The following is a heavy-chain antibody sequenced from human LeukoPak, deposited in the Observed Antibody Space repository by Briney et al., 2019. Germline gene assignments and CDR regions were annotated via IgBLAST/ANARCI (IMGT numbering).Heavy chain of an antibody. J-gene: IGHJ4*02. CDR3: ARGPAKRGFLDY. CDR1: EFTFTSYA. Sequence: PGGSLRLSCAASEFTFTSYAMHWVRRAPGKGLEWVAVISFDGSEKYYAGSVKGRFTISRDNSKSTLYMQMNSLRPEDTAIYYCARGPAKRGFLDYWGQGTLVTVSS. CDR2: ISFDGSEK. V-gene: IGHV3-30*04. D-gene: IGHD3-10*01.